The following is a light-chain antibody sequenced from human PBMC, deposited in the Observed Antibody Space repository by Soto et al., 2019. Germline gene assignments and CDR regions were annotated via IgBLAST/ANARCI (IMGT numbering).Light chain of an antibody. CDR1: QSVSSY. CDR2: DAS. Sequence: IVLTQSPATLSLSPGERATLSCRASQSVSSYLAWYQQKPGQAPRLLIYDASNRATGVPARFSGSGSGTDFTLTISSLEPEDFAVYYCQQRSYWLTFGGGTKVDIK. V-gene: IGKV3-11*01. J-gene: IGKJ4*01. CDR3: QQRSYWLT.